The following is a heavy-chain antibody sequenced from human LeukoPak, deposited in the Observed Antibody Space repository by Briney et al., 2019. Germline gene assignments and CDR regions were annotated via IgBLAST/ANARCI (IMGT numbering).Heavy chain of an antibody. Sequence: ASVKVSCKASGGTFSSYAISWVRQAPGQGLEWMGGIIPIFGTANYAQKFQGRVTITADESTSTAYMELSSLRSEDTAVYYCARDGPSGGSLPDYWGQGTLVTVSS. CDR2: IIPIFGTA. CDR3: ARDGPSGGSLPDY. J-gene: IGHJ4*02. CDR1: GGTFSSYA. V-gene: IGHV1-69*13. D-gene: IGHD2-15*01.